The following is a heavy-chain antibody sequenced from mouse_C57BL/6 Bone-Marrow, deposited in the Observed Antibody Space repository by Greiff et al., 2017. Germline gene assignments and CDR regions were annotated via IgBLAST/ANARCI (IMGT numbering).Heavy chain of an antibody. D-gene: IGHD1-1*01. CDR3: ARSSDYYYGSSDYYAMDY. CDR1: GYTFTSYW. V-gene: IGHV1-53*01. Sequence: QVQLQQPGTELVKPGASVKLSCKASGYTFTSYWMHWVKQRPGQGLEWIGNINPSNGGTTYNEKFKSKATLTVDKSSSTAYMQLSSLTSEDSAVYYCARSSDYYYGSSDYYAMDYWGQGTSVTVSS. CDR2: INPSNGGT. J-gene: IGHJ4*01.